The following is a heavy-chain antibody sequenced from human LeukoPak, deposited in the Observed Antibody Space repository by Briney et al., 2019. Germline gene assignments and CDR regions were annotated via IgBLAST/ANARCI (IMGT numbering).Heavy chain of an antibody. CDR1: GFTFSSYA. V-gene: IGHV3-30-3*01. J-gene: IGHJ4*02. CDR2: ISYDGSNK. CDR3: ARVGAPFNY. Sequence: GGSLRLSCAASGFTFSSYAMHWVRQAPGKGLEWVAVISYDGSNKYYADSVKGRFTISRDNSKNTLYLQMNSLRAEDTAVYYCARVGAPFNYWGQGTLVTVSS.